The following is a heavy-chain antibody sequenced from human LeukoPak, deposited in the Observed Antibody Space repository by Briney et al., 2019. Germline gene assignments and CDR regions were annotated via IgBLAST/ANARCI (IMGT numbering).Heavy chain of an antibody. J-gene: IGHJ4*02. Sequence: GGSLRLSCLAPGFTFSNYAMHWVRQAPGKGLEYNSAITDNAYSTYYADSVKGRFTISRDNSKNTLYLQMSSLTPEDTAVYYCVKRATVGAPSPLFDYWGQGTLVTVSS. CDR2: ITDNAYST. CDR3: VKRATVGAPSPLFDY. V-gene: IGHV3-64D*09. CDR1: GFTFSNYA. D-gene: IGHD1-26*01.